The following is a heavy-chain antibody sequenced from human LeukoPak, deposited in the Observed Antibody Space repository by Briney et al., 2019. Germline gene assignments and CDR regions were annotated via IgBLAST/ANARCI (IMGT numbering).Heavy chain of an antibody. CDR3: ARQTGSGLFILP. J-gene: IGHJ4*02. CDR1: GFTFSSYW. V-gene: IGHV4-34*01. D-gene: IGHD3/OR15-3a*01. CDR2: INHSGST. Sequence: GSLRLSCAASGFTFSSYWMSWVRQPPGKGLEWIGEINHSGSTNYNPSLKSRVTISVDTSKNQFSLKLSSVTAADTAVYYCARQTGSGLFILPGGQGTLVTVSS.